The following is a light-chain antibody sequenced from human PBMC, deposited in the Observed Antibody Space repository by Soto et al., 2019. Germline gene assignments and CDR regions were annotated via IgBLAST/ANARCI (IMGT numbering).Light chain of an antibody. CDR1: SSNIGSNT. CDR3: AAWDDSLNGRV. CDR2: GND. Sequence: QSVLTQPPSASGTPGQRVTISCSGSSSNIGSNTVNWYQQFPGTAPKLFMFGNDQRPSGVPDRFSGSKSGTSASLAISGLQSEDEADYYCAAWDDSLNGRVFGGGTKLTVL. V-gene: IGLV1-44*01. J-gene: IGLJ3*02.